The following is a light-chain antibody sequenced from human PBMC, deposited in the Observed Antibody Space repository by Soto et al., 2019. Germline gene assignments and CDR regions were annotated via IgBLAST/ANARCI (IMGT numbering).Light chain of an antibody. CDR3: QQYNGWPLT. CDR2: GAS. Sequence: EIVMTQSPATLSVSPGERATLSCRGSQSVSSNLAWYQQKPGQAPRLLIYGASTRATGVPARFSGSGSGTEFTLTISSLQSEDFAVYYCQQYNGWPLTFGGGTKVEIK. CDR1: QSVSSN. V-gene: IGKV3-15*01. J-gene: IGKJ4*01.